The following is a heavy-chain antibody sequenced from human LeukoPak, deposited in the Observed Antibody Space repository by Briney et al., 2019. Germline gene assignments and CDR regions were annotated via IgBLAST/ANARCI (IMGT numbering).Heavy chain of an antibody. J-gene: IGHJ4*02. V-gene: IGHV3-21*01. D-gene: IGHD6-19*01. CDR3: ARDQGLLVVAGRFGY. CDR2: ISSSNSYI. CDR1: GFTFSSYS. Sequence: PGGSLRLSCAASGFTFSSYSMNWVRQAPGKGLEWVSSISSSNSYIYNADSVKGRFTISRDNAKNSLYLQRNSLRAEDTAVYYCARDQGLLVVAGRFGYWGQGTLVTVSS.